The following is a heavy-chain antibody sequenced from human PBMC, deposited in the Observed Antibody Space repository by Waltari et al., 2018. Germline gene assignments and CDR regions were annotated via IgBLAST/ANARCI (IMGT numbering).Heavy chain of an antibody. CDR2: IASGSDYI. CDR3: VKGGYIISDY. V-gene: IGHV3-21*02. CDR1: GFTFNSVS. J-gene: IGHJ4*02. Sequence: EVQLVESVGGLVKPGGSLTLSCEASGFTFNSVSMTWVRQAPGKGLEWLSTIASGSDYIFYAVSVRGRFTISRDNARSTVNLRMNSLRTEDTAVYYCVKGGYIISDYWGQGIQVIVSS. D-gene: IGHD3-22*01.